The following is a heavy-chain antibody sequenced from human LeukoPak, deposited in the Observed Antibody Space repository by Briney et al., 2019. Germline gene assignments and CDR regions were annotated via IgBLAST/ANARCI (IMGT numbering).Heavy chain of an antibody. D-gene: IGHD3-3*01. V-gene: IGHV4-34*01. Sequence: SETLSLTCAVYGGSFSGYYWSWIRQPPGKGLEWIGEINHSGSTNYNPSLKSRVTISVDTSKNQFSLKLSSVTAADTAVYYCARGEYYDFWSGQSTYSWFDPWGQGTLVTVSS. CDR3: ARGEYYDFWSGQSTYSWFDP. CDR2: INHSGST. CDR1: GGSFSGYY. J-gene: IGHJ5*02.